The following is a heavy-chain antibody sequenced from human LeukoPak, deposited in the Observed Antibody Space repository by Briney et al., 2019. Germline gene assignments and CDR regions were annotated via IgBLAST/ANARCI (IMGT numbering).Heavy chain of an antibody. CDR2: IVVGSGNT. V-gene: IGHV1-58*02. J-gene: IGHJ3*02. D-gene: IGHD4-23*01. CDR1: GFTFTSSA. CDR3: ASAKDYGGEDYAFDI. Sequence: SVKVSCKASGFTFTSSAMQWVRQARGQRLEWIGWIVVGSGNTNYAQKFQERVTITRDMSTSTAYMELSSLRSEDTAVYYCASAKDYGGEDYAFDIWGQGTMVTVSS.